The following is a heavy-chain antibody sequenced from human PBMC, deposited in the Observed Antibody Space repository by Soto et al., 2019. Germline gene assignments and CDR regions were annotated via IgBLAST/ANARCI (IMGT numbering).Heavy chain of an antibody. CDR3: ATFWSGYHDAFDI. CDR1: GFALTRYD. J-gene: IGHJ3*02. D-gene: IGHD3-3*01. V-gene: IGHV1-8*01. Sequence: GASVKATSKASGFALTRYDLNGVRQSTGQGLEWMGWMNPNSGNTGYAQKFQGRVTMTRNTSISTAYMELSSLRSEDTAVYYCATFWSGYHDAFDIWGQGTMVTVS. CDR2: MNPNSGNT.